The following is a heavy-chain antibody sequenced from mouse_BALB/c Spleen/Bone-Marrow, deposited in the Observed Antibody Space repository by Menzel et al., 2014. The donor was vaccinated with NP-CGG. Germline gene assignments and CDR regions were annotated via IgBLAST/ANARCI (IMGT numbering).Heavy chain of an antibody. CDR1: GFTFSNYW. Sequence: EVQLQQSGGGLVQPGGSMKLSCVASGFTFSNYWMNWVRQPPEKGLEWVAEIRLKSNNYATHYAESVKGRFTISRDDSKSSVYLQMNNLRAEDTGIYYCARNWDYFDYWGQGTTLTVSS. D-gene: IGHD4-1*01. V-gene: IGHV6-6*02. J-gene: IGHJ2*01. CDR3: ARNWDYFDY. CDR2: IRLKSNNYAT.